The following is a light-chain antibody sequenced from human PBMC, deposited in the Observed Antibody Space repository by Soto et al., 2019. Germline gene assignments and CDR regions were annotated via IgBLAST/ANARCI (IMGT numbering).Light chain of an antibody. V-gene: IGKV3-20*01. Sequence: DIVLTQSPGTLSLSPGERATLSCRASQSVTSNYLAWYQQKPGQAPRILIFAASSRATGIPDKFSGSGSRTEFTLTISRLEPDDFAVYYCQHYGSQTWTFGQGNEMEIK. CDR2: AAS. CDR3: QHYGSQTWT. CDR1: QSVTSNY. J-gene: IGKJ1*01.